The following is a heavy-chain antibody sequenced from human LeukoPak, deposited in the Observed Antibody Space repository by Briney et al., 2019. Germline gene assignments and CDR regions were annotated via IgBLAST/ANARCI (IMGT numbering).Heavy chain of an antibody. V-gene: IGHV3-9*01. CDR1: GFTFNDFA. CDR3: ARDSTGYWYFDL. J-gene: IGHJ2*01. CDR2: ISWNSGSI. Sequence: PGRSLRLSCAASGFTFNDFAMHWVRQTPGKGLEWVSGISWNSGSIGYADSVKGRFTISRDNSKNTLYLQMNSLRAEDTAVYYCARDSTGYWYFDLWGRGTLVSVSS.